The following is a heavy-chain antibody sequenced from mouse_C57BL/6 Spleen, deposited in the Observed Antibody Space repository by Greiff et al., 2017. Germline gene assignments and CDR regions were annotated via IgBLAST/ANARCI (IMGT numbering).Heavy chain of an antibody. D-gene: IGHD2-3*01. CDR3: AREAGYYVRAMVY. V-gene: IGHV1-61*01. J-gene: IGHJ4*01. CDR1: GYTFTSYW. CDR2: IYPSDSET. Sequence: QVQLQQPGAELVRPGSSVKLSCKASGYTFTSYWVDWVKQRPGQGLEWIGNIYPSDSETHYNQKFKDKATLTVDKTSSTAYMQLSSLTSEDSAVYYGAREAGYYVRAMVYWGQGTSVTVSS.